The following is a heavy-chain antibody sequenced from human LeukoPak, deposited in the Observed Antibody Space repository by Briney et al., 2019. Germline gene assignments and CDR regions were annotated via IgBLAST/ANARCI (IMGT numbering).Heavy chain of an antibody. D-gene: IGHD3-10*01. J-gene: IGHJ4*02. V-gene: IGHV3-23*01. CDR3: ARRRSYYNYNDY. Sequence: GGSPRLSCAASGFTFSSYAMSWVRQAPGKGLEWVSAISGSGGSTYYADSVKGRFTISRDNSKNTLYLQMNSLRAEDTAVYYCARRRSYYNYNDYWGQGTLVTVSS. CDR1: GFTFSSYA. CDR2: ISGSGGST.